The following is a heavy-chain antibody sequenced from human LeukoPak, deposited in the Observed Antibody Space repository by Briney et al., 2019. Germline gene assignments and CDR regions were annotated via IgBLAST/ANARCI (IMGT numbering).Heavy chain of an antibody. CDR1: GFSLSNYA. D-gene: IGHD6-19*01. V-gene: IGHV3-23*01. J-gene: IGHJ4*02. Sequence: EGSLRLSCEASGFSLSNYAMSWVRQAPGKGLEWVSVISGSGDTSYYADSVKGRFTISRDNSKNTLYLQMNSLRAEDTAVYYCAKGPPSIAVAGLFDYWGQGSLVTVSS. CDR2: ISGSGDTS. CDR3: AKGPPSIAVAGLFDY.